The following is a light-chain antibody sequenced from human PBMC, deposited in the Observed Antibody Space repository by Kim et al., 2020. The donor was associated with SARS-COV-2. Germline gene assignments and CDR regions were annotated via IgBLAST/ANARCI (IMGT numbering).Light chain of an antibody. J-gene: IGLJ2*01. CDR3: NSRDSSTNHLV. CDR2: GKN. CDR1: SLRSYY. Sequence: SSELTQDPAVSVALGQTVRITCQGDSLRSYYASWYQQKAGQAPVVVIYGKNNRRSGIPDRFSGSTSGNTASLTITGAQAEDEAVYYCNSRDSSTNHLVFGGGTKVTVL. V-gene: IGLV3-19*01.